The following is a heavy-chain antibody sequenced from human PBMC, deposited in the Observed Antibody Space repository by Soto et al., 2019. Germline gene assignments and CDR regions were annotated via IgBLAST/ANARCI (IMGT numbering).Heavy chain of an antibody. Sequence: EVQLVESGGGLVQPGGSLRLSCAASGFTFSSYWMHWVRQTPGKGLVWVSRINSDGSSTSYADSVKGRFTISRDNAKNTLYLQMNSLRAEDTAVYYCARVREVVVAATHYYYYMDVWGKGTTVTVSS. D-gene: IGHD2-15*01. J-gene: IGHJ6*03. CDR2: INSDGSST. CDR3: ARVREVVVAATHYYYYMDV. CDR1: GFTFSSYW. V-gene: IGHV3-74*01.